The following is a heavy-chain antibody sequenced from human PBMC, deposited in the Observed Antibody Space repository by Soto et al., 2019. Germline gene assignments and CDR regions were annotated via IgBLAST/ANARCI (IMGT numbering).Heavy chain of an antibody. CDR3: ARGEVGATVTTFFDY. Sequence: PGESLKISCQGSGYSFTSYWIGWVRQMRGKGLEWMGIIYPGDSDTRYSPSFQGQVPISADKSISTAYLQWSSLKASDTAMYYCARGEVGATVTTFFDYWGQGTLVTVSS. D-gene: IGHD1-26*01. CDR2: IYPGDSDT. V-gene: IGHV5-51*01. CDR1: GYSFTSYW. J-gene: IGHJ4*02.